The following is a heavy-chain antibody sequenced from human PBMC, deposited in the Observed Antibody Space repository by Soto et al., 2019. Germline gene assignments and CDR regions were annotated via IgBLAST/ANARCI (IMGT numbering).Heavy chain of an antibody. CDR1: GYTLTELS. V-gene: IGHV1-24*01. D-gene: IGHD6-19*01. CDR3: ATDHIGTVAPRVEYFQH. J-gene: IGHJ1*01. CDR2: FDPEDDET. Sequence: QVQLVQSGAEVKKPGASVKVSCKVSGYTLTELSMHWVRQAPGKGLEWMGGFDPEDDETIYAQKFQGRVTMTEDTSTDTAYMELSSLRSEDTAVYYCATDHIGTVAPRVEYFQHWGQGTLVTVSS.